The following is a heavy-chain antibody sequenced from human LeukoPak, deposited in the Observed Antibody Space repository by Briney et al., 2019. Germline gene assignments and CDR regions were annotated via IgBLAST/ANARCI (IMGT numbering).Heavy chain of an antibody. CDR3: ARALNRGSARLRYYYMDV. Sequence: PGGSLRLSCAASGFTFSSYSMNWVRQAPGKGLEWVSSISSSSSYIYYADSVKGRFTISRDNAKNSLYLQMNSLRAEDTAVYYCARALNRGSARLRYYYMDVWGKGTTVTVSS. J-gene: IGHJ6*03. CDR2: ISSSSSYI. D-gene: IGHD7-27*01. CDR1: GFTFSSYS. V-gene: IGHV3-21*01.